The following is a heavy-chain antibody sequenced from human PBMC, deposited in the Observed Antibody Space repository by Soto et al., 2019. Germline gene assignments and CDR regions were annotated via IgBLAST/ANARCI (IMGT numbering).Heavy chain of an antibody. CDR1: GGSISSSSYY. D-gene: IGHD6-13*01. J-gene: IGHJ4*02. Sequence: PSETLSLTCTVSGGSISSSSYYWGWIRQPPGKGLEWIGSIYYSGSTYYNPSLKSRVTISVDTSKNQFSLKLSSVTAADTAVYYCARAPDIAAAGTSLFDYWGQGTLVTVSS. CDR2: IYYSGST. V-gene: IGHV4-39*01. CDR3: ARAPDIAAAGTSLFDY.